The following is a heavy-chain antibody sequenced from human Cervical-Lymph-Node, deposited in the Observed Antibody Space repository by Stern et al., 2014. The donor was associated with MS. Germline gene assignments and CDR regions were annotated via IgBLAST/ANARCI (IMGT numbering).Heavy chain of an antibody. J-gene: IGHJ4*02. V-gene: IGHV1-46*01. CDR3: ASGRLGY. CDR1: GYKFTNYY. CDR2: INPRGDST. Sequence: QMQLVQSGAEVKKPGASVKISCKAPGYKFTNYYIHWMRQAPGQGPEWMGMINPRGDSTTYAQKFQGRVTMTRDTSTSTVYMELSRLRSEDAAVYYCASGRLGYWGQGTQVTVSS.